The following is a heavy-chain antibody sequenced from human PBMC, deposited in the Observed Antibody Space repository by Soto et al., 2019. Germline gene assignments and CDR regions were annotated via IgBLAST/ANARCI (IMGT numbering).Heavy chain of an antibody. J-gene: IGHJ4*02. CDR2: ISYDGSNK. D-gene: IGHD2-2*01. CDR1: GFTFSSYA. Sequence: GGSLRLSCAASGFTFSSYAMHWVRQAPGKGLEWVAVISYDGSNKYYADSVKGRFTISRDNSKNTLYLQMNSLRAEDTAVYYCATLILVVVPAAHIDYWGQGTLVTVSS. V-gene: IGHV3-30-3*01. CDR3: ATLILVVVPAAHIDY.